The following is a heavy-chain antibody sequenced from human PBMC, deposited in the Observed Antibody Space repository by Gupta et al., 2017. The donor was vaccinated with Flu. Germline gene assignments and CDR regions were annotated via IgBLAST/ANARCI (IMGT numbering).Heavy chain of an antibody. J-gene: IGHJ4*02. CDR2: ISYSGST. CDR1: GGSISSTSYY. V-gene: IGHV4-39*01. D-gene: IGHD3-3*01. Sequence: QLQLQESGPGLEKPSETLSLTCTVSGGSISSTSYYWGWIRQPPGKGLEWIGSISYSGSTYYNPSLKSRVTISADTSKNQFSLKLTSMTAADTAVYYCARQNDYDFWGGPTDYWGQGTLVTVSS. CDR3: ARQNDYDFWGGPTDY.